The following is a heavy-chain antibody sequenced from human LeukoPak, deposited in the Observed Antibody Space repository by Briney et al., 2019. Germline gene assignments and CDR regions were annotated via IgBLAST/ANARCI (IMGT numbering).Heavy chain of an antibody. J-gene: IGHJ4*02. D-gene: IGHD3-10*01. CDR3: AKPAYGSGTYGGKFYFDY. V-gene: IGHV3-23*01. CDR1: GFTFYSYA. CDR2: ISGGGEST. Sequence: PGGSLRLSCGASGFTFYSYALSWVRQAPGKGLEWVSGISGGGESTYYADSVKGRFTISRDNSKNTLYLQVNSLRAEDTGVYYRAKPAYGSGTYGGKFYFDYWGQGTLVTVSS.